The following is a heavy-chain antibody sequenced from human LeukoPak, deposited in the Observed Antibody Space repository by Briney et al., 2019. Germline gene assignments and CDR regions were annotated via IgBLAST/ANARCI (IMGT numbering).Heavy chain of an antibody. CDR2: ISYDGSNK. V-gene: IGHV3-30-3*01. D-gene: IGHD5-12*01. Sequence: GGSLRLSCAASAFTFSNYTMHWVRQAPAKGLEWVAVISYDGSNKYYADSVKGRFTISRDNSKNTLYPQMNSLRGEDTAVYYCARIPRTWLRFPYFDYWGQGTLVTVSS. J-gene: IGHJ4*02. CDR3: ARIPRTWLRFPYFDY. CDR1: AFTFSNYT.